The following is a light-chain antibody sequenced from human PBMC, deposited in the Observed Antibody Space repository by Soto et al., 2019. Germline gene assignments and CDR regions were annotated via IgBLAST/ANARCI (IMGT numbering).Light chain of an antibody. CDR2: ANS. CDR3: QSYDSSLRGV. Sequence: QSVLTQPPSVSAAPGQKVTISCSGSSSNIGNYYVSWYHQLPGTAPKLLIYANSNRPSGVPDRFSGSKSGTSASLAITGLQAEDEADYYCQSYDSSLRGVFGGGTQLTVL. V-gene: IGLV1-40*01. CDR1: SSNIGNYY. J-gene: IGLJ3*02.